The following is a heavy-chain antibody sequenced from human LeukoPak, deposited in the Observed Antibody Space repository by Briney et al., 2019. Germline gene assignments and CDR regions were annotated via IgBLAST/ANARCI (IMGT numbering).Heavy chain of an antibody. CDR3: ARAGYCSSTSCLNWFDP. V-gene: IGHV1-2*02. CDR1: GYTFTGYY. D-gene: IGHD2-2*01. CDR2: INPNSGGR. J-gene: IGHJ5*02. Sequence: GASVKVSCKASGYTFTGYYMHWVRQAPGQGLEWMGWINPNSGGRNYAQKFQGRVTMTRDTSISTAYMELSRLRSDDTAVYYCARAGYCSSTSCLNWFDPWGQGTLVTVSS.